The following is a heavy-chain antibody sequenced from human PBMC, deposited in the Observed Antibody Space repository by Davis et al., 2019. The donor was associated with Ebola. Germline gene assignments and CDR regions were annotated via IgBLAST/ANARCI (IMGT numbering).Heavy chain of an antibody. V-gene: IGHV6-1*01. CDR2: TYYRSKWYN. D-gene: IGHD2-8*02. J-gene: IGHJ4*02. CDR3: ARDLKPASAGGVPSDQFDY. Sequence: SQTLSLTCAISGDSVSSNSVVWNWIRQSPSRGLEWLGRTYYRSKWYNDYAVSVKSRITINPDTSRNQFSLQLNSVIPEDTAVYYCARDLKPASAGGVPSDQFDYWGQGTLVTVSS. CDR1: GDSVSSNSVV.